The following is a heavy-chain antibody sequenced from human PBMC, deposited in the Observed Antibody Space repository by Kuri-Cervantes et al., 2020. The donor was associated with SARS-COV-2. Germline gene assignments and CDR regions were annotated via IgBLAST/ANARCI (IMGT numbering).Heavy chain of an antibody. D-gene: IGHD3-10*01. CDR2: VDSDGSSV. CDR3: AKDRGILGAFDI. CDR1: GFAFNHHW. V-gene: IGHV3-74*03. Sequence: GESLKISCAASGFAFNHHWMHWVRQVPGKGLVWVSRVDSDGSSVTYADSVKGRFTSSRDNAKNTLYLQMNSLRAEDTAVYYCAKDRGILGAFDIWGQGTMVTVSS. J-gene: IGHJ3*02.